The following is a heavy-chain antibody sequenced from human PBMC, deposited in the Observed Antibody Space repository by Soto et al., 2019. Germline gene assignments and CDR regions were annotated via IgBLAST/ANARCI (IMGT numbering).Heavy chain of an antibody. J-gene: IGHJ3*02. CDR3: AKVIHDTSGYYYRAFDI. V-gene: IGHV3-30*18. CDR1: GFSFRSYE. CDR2: ISYNGRDK. Sequence: PGGSLRLSCAASGFSFRSYEMKWVRQAPGKGLEWVAHISYNGRDKYYADSVKGRFTISRDNSKDTLYLQMNSLRDEDTAVYYCAKVIHDTSGYYYRAFDIWGQGTMVTVSS. D-gene: IGHD3-22*01.